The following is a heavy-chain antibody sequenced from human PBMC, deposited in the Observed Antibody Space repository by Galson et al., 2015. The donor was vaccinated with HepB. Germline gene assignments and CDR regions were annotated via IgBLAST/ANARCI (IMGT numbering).Heavy chain of an antibody. Sequence: SLRLSCAASGFTFSSYAMSWVRQAPGKGLEWVSAISGSGGSTYYADSVKGRFTISRDNSKNTLYLQMNSLRAEDTAVYYCAKDHDYGDYEKGDYWGQGTLVTVSS. CDR2: ISGSGGST. D-gene: IGHD4-17*01. CDR3: AKDHDYGDYEKGDY. CDR1: GFTFSSYA. J-gene: IGHJ4*02. V-gene: IGHV3-23*01.